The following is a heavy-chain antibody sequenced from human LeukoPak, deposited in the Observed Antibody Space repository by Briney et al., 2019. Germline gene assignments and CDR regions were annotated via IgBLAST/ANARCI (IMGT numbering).Heavy chain of an antibody. Sequence: PSETLSLTCAVYGGSFSGYYWSWIRQPPGKGLEWIGEINHSGSTNYNPSLKSRVTISVDTSKNQFSLKLSSVTAADTAVYYCARLPSYGSGKGGLGYWGQGTLVTVSS. V-gene: IGHV4-34*01. CDR2: INHSGST. CDR1: GGSFSGYY. D-gene: IGHD3-10*01. CDR3: ARLPSYGSGKGGLGY. J-gene: IGHJ4*02.